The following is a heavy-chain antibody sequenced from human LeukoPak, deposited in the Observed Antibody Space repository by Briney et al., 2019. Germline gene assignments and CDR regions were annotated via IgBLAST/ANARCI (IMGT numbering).Heavy chain of an antibody. Sequence: SETLSLTCTVSGGSISSSSYYWGWIRQPPGKGLEWIEEINHSGSTNYNPSLKSRLTISVHTSKNQFSLTLSSVTAADTAVYYCARHPWGLWGFDPWGQGTLVTVSS. CDR3: ARHPWGLWGFDP. CDR2: INHSGST. J-gene: IGHJ5*02. CDR1: GGSISSSSYY. V-gene: IGHV4-39*01. D-gene: IGHD3-16*01.